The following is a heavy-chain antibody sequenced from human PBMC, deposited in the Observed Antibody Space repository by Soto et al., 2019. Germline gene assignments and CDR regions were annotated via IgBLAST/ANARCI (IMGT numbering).Heavy chain of an antibody. D-gene: IGHD3-16*02. V-gene: IGHV3-23*01. Sequence: GVSLGLSCAASGFSFSTYALSWVRQAPGKGLEWVSDIRGSGGGTYYADSVKGRFTISRDNSKNTLYLQMNSLRAEDTAVYYCVPWLYGGKLSPTDFHWGQGALVTVSS. CDR3: VPWLYGGKLSPTDFH. CDR1: GFSFSTYA. J-gene: IGHJ4*02. CDR2: IRGSGGGT.